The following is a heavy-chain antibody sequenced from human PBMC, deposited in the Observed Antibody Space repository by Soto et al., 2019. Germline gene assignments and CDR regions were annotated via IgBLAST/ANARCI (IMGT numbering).Heavy chain of an antibody. V-gene: IGHV3-30*18. CDR2: ISDDGSNK. Sequence: QVHLVESGGGVVQPGRSLRLSCAASEFTFSSYGMHWVRQAPGKGLEWVAVISDDGSNKYYADSVKGRFTISRDNSKNTLYLQMNSLRPEDTAVYYCAKYGMPYYWGQGTLVTVSS. CDR3: AKYGMPYY. D-gene: IGHD1-26*01. J-gene: IGHJ4*02. CDR1: EFTFSSYG.